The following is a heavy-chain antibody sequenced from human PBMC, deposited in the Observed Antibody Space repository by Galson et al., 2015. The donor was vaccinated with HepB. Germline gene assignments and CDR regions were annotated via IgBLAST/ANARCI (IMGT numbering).Heavy chain of an antibody. Sequence: SLRLSCAASGFTFSSYAINWVRQAPGKGLEWVAVITHDGSNKYYADSVKGRFTISRDNSKNTLYLQMNSLRAEDTAVYYCARDVGYDPATYYYYMDLWGKGTTVTVSS. CDR3: ARDVGYDPATYYYYMDL. D-gene: IGHD5-18*01. CDR2: ITHDGSNK. V-gene: IGHV3-30-3*01. CDR1: GFTFSSYA. J-gene: IGHJ6*03.